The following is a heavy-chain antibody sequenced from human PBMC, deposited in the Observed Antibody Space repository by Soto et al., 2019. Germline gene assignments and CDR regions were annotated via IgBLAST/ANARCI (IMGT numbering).Heavy chain of an antibody. CDR2: ISPFTGDT. Sequence: ASLQVSCKASGYTFSNYGINWVRQAPGQGLEWMGWISPFTGDTHYTQSLQGRVTMTTDTSTSTAYMELRSLRSADTAVDYCARSCSGGSCHSAYWGQGTLVNVSS. J-gene: IGHJ4*02. CDR3: ARSCSGGSCHSAY. D-gene: IGHD2-15*01. CDR1: GYTFSNYG. V-gene: IGHV1-18*04.